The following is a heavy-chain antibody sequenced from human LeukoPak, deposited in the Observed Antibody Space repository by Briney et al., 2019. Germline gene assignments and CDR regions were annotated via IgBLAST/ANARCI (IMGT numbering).Heavy chain of an antibody. D-gene: IGHD3-10*01. CDR1: GVSISSGGYS. CDR3: AREIDSITMVRGVIIRAHWFDP. J-gene: IGHJ5*02. CDR2: IYHSGST. V-gene: IGHV4-30-2*01. Sequence: SETLSLTCAVSGVSISSGGYSWSWIRQPPGKGLEWIGYIYHSGSTYYNPSLKSRVTISVDRSKNQFSLKLSSVTAADTAVYYCAREIDSITMVRGVIIRAHWFDPWGQGTLVTVSS.